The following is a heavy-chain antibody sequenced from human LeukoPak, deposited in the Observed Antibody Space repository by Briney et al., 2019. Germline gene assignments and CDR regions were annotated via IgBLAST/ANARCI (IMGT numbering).Heavy chain of an antibody. CDR3: ARHLPYPAFGGVTVLNWFDS. Sequence: PSETPSLTCTVSGGSISSSSYFWGWIRQPPGKGLEWIGSIYYSGSTYYNPSLKSRVTMSVETPKNQFSLKLSSVTAADTAVYYCARHLPYPAFGGVTVLNWFDSWGQGTLVIVSS. CDR2: IYYSGST. J-gene: IGHJ5*01. V-gene: IGHV4-39*01. D-gene: IGHD3-16*02. CDR1: GGSISSSSYF.